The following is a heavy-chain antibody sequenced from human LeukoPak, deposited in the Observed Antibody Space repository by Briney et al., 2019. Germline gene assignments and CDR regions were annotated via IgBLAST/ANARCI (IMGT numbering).Heavy chain of an antibody. J-gene: IGHJ4*02. CDR2: IYYSGST. Sequence: SETLSLTCAVCGYSISSGYYWGWIRPPPGKGVDWIGSIYYSGSTYYNPSLKSRVTISVDTSKNLFSLKLSSVTAADTAVYYCARVATTTNPPQRPFDYWGQGTLVTVSS. CDR3: ARVATTTNPPQRPFDY. CDR1: GYSISSGYY. V-gene: IGHV4-38-2*01. D-gene: IGHD5-12*01.